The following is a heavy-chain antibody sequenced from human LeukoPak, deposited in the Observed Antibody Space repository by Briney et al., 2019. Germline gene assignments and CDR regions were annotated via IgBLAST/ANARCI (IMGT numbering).Heavy chain of an antibody. V-gene: IGHV3-48*02. D-gene: IGHD6-13*01. Sequence: GGSLRLSCAASGFSFSSYAMSWVRQAPGKGLEWVSYISDSSSTIYYAGSVKGRFTISRNNAKNALYLQMNSLRDEDTAVYYCARNLRDSSPWGQGTLVTVSS. CDR3: ARNLRDSSP. J-gene: IGHJ5*02. CDR1: GFSFSSYA. CDR2: ISDSSSTI.